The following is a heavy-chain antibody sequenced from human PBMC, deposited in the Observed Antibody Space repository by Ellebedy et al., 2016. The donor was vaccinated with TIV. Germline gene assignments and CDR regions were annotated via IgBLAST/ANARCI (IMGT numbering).Heavy chain of an antibody. CDR1: GYSFTSYW. Sequence: GESLKISXKGSGYSFTSYWISWVRQMPGKGLEWMGRIDPSDSYTNYSPSFQGHVTISADKSISTAYLQWSSLKASDTAMYYCARRMIVVVPAAMDNWFDPWGQGTLVTVSS. J-gene: IGHJ5*02. V-gene: IGHV5-10-1*01. CDR3: ARRMIVVVPAAMDNWFDP. CDR2: IDPSDSYT. D-gene: IGHD2-2*01.